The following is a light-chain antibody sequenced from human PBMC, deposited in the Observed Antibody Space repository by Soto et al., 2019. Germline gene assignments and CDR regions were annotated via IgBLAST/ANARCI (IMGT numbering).Light chain of an antibody. V-gene: IGLV2-14*01. Sequence: QSVLTQPASMSGSPGQSITISCTGTSSDVGGYNYVSWYQRHPGKAPKLMIYEVSNRPSGVSNRFSGSKSGNTASLTISGLQAEDEADYYCSSSTINNTVLFGGGTKLTV. CDR1: SSDVGGYNY. CDR2: EVS. J-gene: IGLJ2*01. CDR3: SSSTINNTVL.